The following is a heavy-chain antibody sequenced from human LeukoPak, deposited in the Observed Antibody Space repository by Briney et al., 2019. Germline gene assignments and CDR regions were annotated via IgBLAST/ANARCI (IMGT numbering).Heavy chain of an antibody. Sequence: GGSLRLSCTALGFTFGDYAMNWVRQAPGKGPEWVGFIRSEGHGGTPEYATSVKGRFTISRDDSKSIAYLQMNSLKTEDTAMYYCTRDSYSVDSGYFEFDYWGQGTLVTVSS. J-gene: IGHJ4*02. CDR3: TRDSYSVDSGYFEFDY. CDR2: IRSEGHGGTP. CDR1: GFTFGDYA. V-gene: IGHV3-49*04. D-gene: IGHD3-22*01.